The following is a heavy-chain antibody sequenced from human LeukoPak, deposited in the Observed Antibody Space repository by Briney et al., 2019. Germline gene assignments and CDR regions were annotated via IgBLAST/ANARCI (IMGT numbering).Heavy chain of an antibody. CDR3: AKVELRWVGTDYYFDY. CDR1: GFTFSSYG. CDR2: ISYDGGNK. V-gene: IGHV3-30*18. J-gene: IGHJ4*02. D-gene: IGHD3-10*01. Sequence: GGSLRLSCAASGFTFSSYGMHWVRQAPGKGLEWVAVISYDGGNKYYADSVKGRFTISRDNSKNTLYLQMNSLRAEDTAVYYCAKVELRWVGTDYYFDYWGQGTLVTVSS.